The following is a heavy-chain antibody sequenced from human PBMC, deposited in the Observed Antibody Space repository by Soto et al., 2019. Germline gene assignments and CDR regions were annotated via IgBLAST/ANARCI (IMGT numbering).Heavy chain of an antibody. V-gene: IGHV1-69*04. Sequence: SVKVSCKASGGTFSSYTISWVRQAPGQGLEWMGRIIPILGIANYAQKFQGRVTITADKSTSTAYMELSSLRSEDTAVYYCARDQRGYSGYDYAYWGQGTLVTVSS. J-gene: IGHJ4*02. CDR1: GGTFSSYT. CDR2: IIPILGIA. CDR3: ARDQRGYSGYDYAY. D-gene: IGHD5-12*01.